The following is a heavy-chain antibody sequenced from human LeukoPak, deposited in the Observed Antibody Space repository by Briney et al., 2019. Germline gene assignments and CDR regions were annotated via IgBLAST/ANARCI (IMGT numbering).Heavy chain of an antibody. J-gene: IGHJ4*02. V-gene: IGHV3-30*02. CDR3: AKIGLGSSSWWYFDY. CDR1: GFTFSTYG. D-gene: IGHD6-13*01. CDR2: IRFDGINK. Sequence: GGSLRLSCAASGFTFSTYGIHWVRQAPGKGLEWVALIRFDGINKFYADSVKGRFTVSRDNSKNTVHLQMSSLRAEDTAVYYCAKIGLGSSSWWYFDYWGQGTLVTVSS.